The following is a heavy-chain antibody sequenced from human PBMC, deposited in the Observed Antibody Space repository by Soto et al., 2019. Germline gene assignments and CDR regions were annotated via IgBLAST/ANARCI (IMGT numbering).Heavy chain of an antibody. CDR1: GGSISSYY. D-gene: IGHD5-12*01. CDR3: ARERLPNHVDNSDYYYYYGMDV. V-gene: IGHV4-59*01. Sequence: SETLSLTCTVSGGSISSYYWSWIRQPPGKGLEWIGYIYYSGSTNYNPSLKSRVTISVDTSKNQFSLKLSSVTAADTAVYYCARERLPNHVDNSDYYYYYGMDVWGQGTTVTVSS. J-gene: IGHJ6*02. CDR2: IYYSGST.